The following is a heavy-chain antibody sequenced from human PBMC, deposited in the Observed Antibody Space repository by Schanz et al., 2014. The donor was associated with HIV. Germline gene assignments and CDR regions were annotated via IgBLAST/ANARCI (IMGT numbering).Heavy chain of an antibody. V-gene: IGHV3-30-3*01. CDR3: AREYYSRNWNWFDP. CDR1: GFTFSSYA. Sequence: QVQLVESGGGVVQPGKSLRLSCAASGFTFSSYAMHWVRQAPGKGLEWVAVTSYDGSNKNYADSVKGRFTISRDNSKNTLYLQMNSLRAEDTAVYYCAREYYSRNWNWFDPWGQGTLVTVSS. CDR2: TSYDGSNK. D-gene: IGHD6-13*01. J-gene: IGHJ5*02.